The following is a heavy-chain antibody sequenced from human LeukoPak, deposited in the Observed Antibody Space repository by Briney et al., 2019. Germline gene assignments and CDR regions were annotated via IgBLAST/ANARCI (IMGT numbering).Heavy chain of an antibody. V-gene: IGHV1-8*01. CDR3: ARGAVVGATGGAEYFQH. CDR2: MNPNSGNT. CDR1: GYTFTSYD. D-gene: IGHD1-26*01. J-gene: IGHJ1*01. Sequence: ASVKVSCKASGYTFTSYDINWVRQATGQGLEWMGWMNPNSGNTGYAQKFQGRVTMTRNTSISTAYMELSSLRSEDTAVYYCARGAVVGATGGAEYFQHWGQGTLVTVSS.